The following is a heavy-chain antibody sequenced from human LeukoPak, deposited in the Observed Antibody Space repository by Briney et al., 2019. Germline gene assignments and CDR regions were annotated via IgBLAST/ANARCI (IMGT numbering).Heavy chain of an antibody. Sequence: QSGGSLRLSCAASGFTFSSSAMSWVRQAPGKGLEWVSAISGSGGSIYYADSVKGRFTISRDNSKNTLYLQMNSLRAEDTAVYYCAKDPRDEMWYDYWGQGTLVSVSS. CDR2: ISGSGGSI. D-gene: IGHD2-15*01. CDR1: GFTFSSSA. J-gene: IGHJ4*02. V-gene: IGHV3-23*01. CDR3: AKDPRDEMWYDY.